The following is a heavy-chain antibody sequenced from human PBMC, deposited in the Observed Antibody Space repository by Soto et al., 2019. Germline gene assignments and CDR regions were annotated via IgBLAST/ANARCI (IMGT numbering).Heavy chain of an antibody. CDR3: ARGVVATIIRYYYYGMDV. D-gene: IGHD5-12*01. CDR1: GGSISSSNW. J-gene: IGHJ6*02. CDR2: IYHSGST. V-gene: IGHV4-4*02. Sequence: QVQLQESGPGLVKPSGTLSLTCAVSGGSISSSNWWSWVRQPPGKGLEWIGEIYHSGSTNYNPSLKGRVTISVDKSKNQFSLKLSSVTAADTAVYYCARGVVATIIRYYYYGMDVWGQGTTVTVSS.